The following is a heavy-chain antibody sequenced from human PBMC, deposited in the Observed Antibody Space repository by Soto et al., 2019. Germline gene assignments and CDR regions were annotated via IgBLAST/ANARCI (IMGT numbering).Heavy chain of an antibody. CDR2: ITSSSGYI. D-gene: IGHD3-10*01. Sequence: EVQLVESGGGLVKPGGSLRLSCAASGFTFSTYTMNWVRQAPGKGLEWVSSITSSSGYIYYADSVKGRFTISRDNAENSLYLQMNSLRGEDTAVYYCARVSGYYYGVDVWGQGTTVTVCS. V-gene: IGHV3-21*02. CDR3: ARVSGYYYGVDV. J-gene: IGHJ6*02. CDR1: GFTFSTYT.